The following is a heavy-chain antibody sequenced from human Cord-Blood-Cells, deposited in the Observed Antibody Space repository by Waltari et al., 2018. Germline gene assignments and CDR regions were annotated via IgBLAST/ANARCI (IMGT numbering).Heavy chain of an antibody. J-gene: IGHJ3*02. CDR3: ARDRTRGSEVGAFDI. D-gene: IGHD2-15*01. Sequence: EVQLVESGGGLVQPGGSLSLPCEASGFTVSSNYLSRVTQAPGKGLEWVSVIYSGCSTYYADSVKGRFTISRHNSKNTLYLQMNSLRAEDTAVYYCARDRTRGSEVGAFDIWGQGTMVTVSS. V-gene: IGHV3-53*04. CDR1: GFTVSSNY. CDR2: IYSGCST.